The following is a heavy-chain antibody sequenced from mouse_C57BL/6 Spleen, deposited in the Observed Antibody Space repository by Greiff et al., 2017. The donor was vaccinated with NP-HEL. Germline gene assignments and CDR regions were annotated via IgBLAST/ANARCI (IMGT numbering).Heavy chain of an antibody. CDR3: ARHGATVVATWDFDV. V-gene: IGHV5-6*01. J-gene: IGHJ1*03. D-gene: IGHD1-1*01. Sequence: EVQRVESGGDLVKPGGSLKLSCAASGFTFSSYGMSWVRQTPDKRLEWVATISSGGSYTYYPDSVKGRFTISRDNAKNTLYLQMSSLKSEDTAMYYCARHGATVVATWDFDVWGTGTTVTVSS. CDR1: GFTFSSYG. CDR2: ISSGGSYT.